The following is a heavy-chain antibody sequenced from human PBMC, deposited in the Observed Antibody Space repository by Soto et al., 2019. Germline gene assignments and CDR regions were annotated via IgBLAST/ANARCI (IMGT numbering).Heavy chain of an antibody. CDR3: ARKILGSTSRPNYWYFDL. CDR2: ISGGGDAA. D-gene: IGHD2-2*01. CDR1: GFTFINYA. J-gene: IGHJ2*01. V-gene: IGHV3-23*01. Sequence: EVQLLESGGALVQPGGSLRLSCAGSGFTFINYAMNWVRQAPGKGLEWVSSISGGGDAAFFPDSVRGQFTISRDNSKNTVTLQMNSLGVDDTAVYYCARKILGSTSRPNYWYFDLWGRGTLVTVSS.